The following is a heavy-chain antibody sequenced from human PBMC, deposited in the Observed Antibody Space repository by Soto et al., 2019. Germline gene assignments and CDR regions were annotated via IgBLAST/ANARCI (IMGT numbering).Heavy chain of an antibody. D-gene: IGHD6-19*01. V-gene: IGHV3-23*01. J-gene: IGHJ4*02. CDR2: INGSGDST. CDR1: GFAFSTYA. Sequence: GGSLRLSCAASGFAFSTYAMNWVRQAPGKGLEWVSGINGSGDSTYYADSVKGRFTVSRDNSKNTLYLQMNSLRAEDTAVFYCAKERSSGWSFDYWGQGTLVTVSS. CDR3: AKERSSGWSFDY.